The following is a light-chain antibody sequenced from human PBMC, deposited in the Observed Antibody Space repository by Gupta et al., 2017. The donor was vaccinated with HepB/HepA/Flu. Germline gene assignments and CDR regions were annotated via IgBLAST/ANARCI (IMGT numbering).Light chain of an antibody. J-gene: IGKJ1*01. CDR1: QTVGSNY. Sequence: EIVLTQSPGTLSFSPGERATLSCRASQTVGSNYVAWYQQKPGQAPRLLIYWASTRATGIPDRFSGSGSGTDFTLTITRLEPADFAVYYCQQYGGSPWTFGQGTKVEIK. V-gene: IGKV3-20*01. CDR2: WAS. CDR3: QQYGGSPWT.